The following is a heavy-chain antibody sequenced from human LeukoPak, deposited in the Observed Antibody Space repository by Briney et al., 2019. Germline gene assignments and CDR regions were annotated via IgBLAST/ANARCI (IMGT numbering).Heavy chain of an antibody. J-gene: IGHJ4*02. V-gene: IGHV3-30*03. CDR3: ARAQVPIVVVPAAIDY. D-gene: IGHD2-2*01. CDR2: ISYDGSNK. Sequence: GGSLRLSCAASGFTFSSHGMHWVRQAPGKGLEWVAVISYDGSNKYYADSVKGRFTISRDNSKNTLYLQMNSLRAEDTAVYYCARAQVPIVVVPAAIDYWGQGTLVTVSS. CDR1: GFTFSSHG.